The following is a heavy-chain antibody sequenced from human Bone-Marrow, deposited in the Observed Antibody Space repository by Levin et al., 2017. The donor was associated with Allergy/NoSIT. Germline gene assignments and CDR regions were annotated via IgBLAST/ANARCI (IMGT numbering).Heavy chain of an antibody. Sequence: PGGSLRLSCAASGFTFSSYWMSWVRQAPGKGLEWVANIKQDGSEKYYVDSVKGRFTISRDNAKNSLYLQMNSLRAEDTAVYYCARVVVAAISYYYGMDVWGQGTTVTVSS. CDR1: GFTFSSYW. CDR3: ARVVVAAISYYYGMDV. V-gene: IGHV3-7*01. D-gene: IGHD2-15*01. CDR2: IKQDGSEK. J-gene: IGHJ6*02.